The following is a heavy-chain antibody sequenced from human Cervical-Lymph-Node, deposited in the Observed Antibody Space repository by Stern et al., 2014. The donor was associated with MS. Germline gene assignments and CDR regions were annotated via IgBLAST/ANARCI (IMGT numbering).Heavy chain of an antibody. D-gene: IGHD2-15*01. CDR3: AHSRVKYCRGGTCYSSLFDY. V-gene: IGHV2-5*02. J-gene: IGHJ4*02. CDR2: IFWADDK. CDR1: GFSVATAGVG. Sequence: QVTLRESGPTLVKPTQTVTLTCTLSGFSVATAGVGVGWIRQPPGKALGWLALIFWADDKLYSPSLKNRLTIIKDTSKNQVVLTMTNVDPVDTATYYCAHSRVKYCRGGTCYSSLFDYWGQGTLVTVSS.